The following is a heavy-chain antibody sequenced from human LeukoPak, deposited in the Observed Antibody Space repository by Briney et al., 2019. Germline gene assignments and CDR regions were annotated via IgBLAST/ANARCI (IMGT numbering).Heavy chain of an antibody. CDR3: ARGPYYDSSGYYYGFETYYFDY. V-gene: IGHV1-2*02. J-gene: IGHJ4*02. D-gene: IGHD3-22*01. CDR2: INPNSGGT. CDR1: GYTFTGYY. Sequence: GASVKVSCKASGYTFTGYYMHWVRQAPGQGLEWMGWINPNSGGTNYAQKFQGRVTMTRDTSISTAYMELSRLRSDDTAVYYCARGPYYDSSGYYYGFETYYFDYWGQGTLVTVSS.